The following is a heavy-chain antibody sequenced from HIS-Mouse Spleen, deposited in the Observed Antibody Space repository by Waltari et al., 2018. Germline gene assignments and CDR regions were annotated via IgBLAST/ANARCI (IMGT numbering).Heavy chain of an antibody. J-gene: IGHJ2*01. CDR3: AREIPYSSSWYDWYFDL. Sequence: QLQLQESGPGLVKPSETLSLTCTVSGGSISSSSYYWGWISQPPGKGLEWIGSIYYSGSTYYNPSLESRVTISVDTSKNQFSLKRSSVTAADTAVYYCAREIPYSSSWYDWYFDLWGRGTLVTVSS. V-gene: IGHV4-39*07. D-gene: IGHD6-13*01. CDR2: IYYSGST. CDR1: GGSISSSSYY.